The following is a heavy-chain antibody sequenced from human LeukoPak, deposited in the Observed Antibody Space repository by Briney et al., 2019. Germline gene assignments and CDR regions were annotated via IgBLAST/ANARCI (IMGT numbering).Heavy chain of an antibody. V-gene: IGHV1-8*02. D-gene: IGHD2-15*01. CDR1: GYTFTGYY. Sequence: GASVKVSCKASGYTFTGYYMHWVRQAPGQGLEWMGWMNPNSGNTGYAQKFQGRVTMTRNTSISTAYMELSSLRSEDTAVYYCARPVTSSCYSLDYWGQGTLVTVSS. CDR2: MNPNSGNT. CDR3: ARPVTSSCYSLDY. J-gene: IGHJ4*02.